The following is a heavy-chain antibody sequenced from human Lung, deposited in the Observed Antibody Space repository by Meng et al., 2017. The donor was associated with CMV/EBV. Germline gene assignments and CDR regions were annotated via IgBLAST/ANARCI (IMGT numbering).Heavy chain of an antibody. D-gene: IGHD3-22*01. CDR1: GGSISSYY. CDR3: ASVTGSSDSSGYYYYYGMDV. J-gene: IGHJ6*02. Sequence: SETLSLTCTVSGGSISSYYWSWIRQPPGKGLEWIGYIYYSGSTNYNPSLKSRVTISVDTSKNQFSLKLSSVTAADTAVYYCASVTGSSDSSGYYYYYGMDVWGQGXTVTVSS. V-gene: IGHV4-59*01. CDR2: IYYSGST.